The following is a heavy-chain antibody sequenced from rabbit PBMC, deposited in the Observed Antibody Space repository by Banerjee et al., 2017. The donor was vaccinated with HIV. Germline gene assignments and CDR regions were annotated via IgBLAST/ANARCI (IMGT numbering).Heavy chain of an antibody. J-gene: IGHJ3*01. CDR1: GFSLSNKYV. D-gene: IGHD1-1*01. CDR2: INTSSGNT. CDR3: ARAGDDNSSDYWIRIWDL. V-gene: IGHV1S40*01. Sequence: QSLQESGGGLFQPGGSLALTCKASGFSLSNKYVMCWVRQAPGKGLEWIACINTSSGNTVYASWAKGRFTISKTSSTTVTLQMTSLTAADTATYFCARAGDDNSSDYWIRIWDLWGQGTLVTVS.